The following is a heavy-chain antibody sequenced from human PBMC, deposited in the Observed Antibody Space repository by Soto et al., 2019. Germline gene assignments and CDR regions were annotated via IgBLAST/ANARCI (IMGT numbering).Heavy chain of an antibody. D-gene: IGHD3-3*01. CDR3: ASLYYDFWSGYYQRTSYGMDV. CDR2: ISAYNGNT. Sequence: ASVKVSCKASGYTFTSYGISWARQAPGQGLEWMGWISAYNGNTNYAQKLQGRVTMTTDTSTSTAYMELRSLRSDDTAVYYCASLYYDFWSGYYQRTSYGMDVWGQGTTVTVSS. CDR1: GYTFTSYG. V-gene: IGHV1-18*01. J-gene: IGHJ6*02.